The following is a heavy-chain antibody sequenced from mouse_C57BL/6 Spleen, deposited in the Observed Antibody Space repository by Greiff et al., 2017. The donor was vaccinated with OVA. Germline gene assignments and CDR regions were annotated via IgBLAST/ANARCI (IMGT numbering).Heavy chain of an antibody. CDR2: IYPGDGDT. D-gene: IGHD1-1*01. V-gene: IGHV1-82*01. CDR3: ARSPPYYYGSLSDY. CDR1: GYAFSSSW. Sequence: VQLQQSGPELVKPGASVKISCKASGYAFSSSWMNWVKQRPGKGLEWIGRIYPGDGDTNYNGKFKGKATLTADKSSSTAYMQLSSLTSEDSAVYFCARSPPYYYGSLSDYWGQGTTLTVSS. J-gene: IGHJ2*01.